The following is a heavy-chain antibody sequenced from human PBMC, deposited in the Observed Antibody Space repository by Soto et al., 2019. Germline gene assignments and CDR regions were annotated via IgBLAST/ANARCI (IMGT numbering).Heavy chain of an antibody. D-gene: IGHD3-22*01. CDR2: IYYSGST. V-gene: IGHV4-59*08. CDR1: GGSISSYY. Sequence: PSETLSLTCTVSGGSISSYYWSWIRQPPGKGLEWIGYIYYSGSTNYNPSLKSRVTISVDTSKNQFSLKLSSVTAADTAVYYCARYYYDSSGYYLFVYWGQGTLVTVSS. CDR3: ARYYYDSSGYYLFVY. J-gene: IGHJ4*02.